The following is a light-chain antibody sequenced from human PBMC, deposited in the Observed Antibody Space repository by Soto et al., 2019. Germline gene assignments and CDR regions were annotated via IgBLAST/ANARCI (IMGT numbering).Light chain of an antibody. V-gene: IGKV3-20*01. CDR3: QQYGSSPPWT. J-gene: IGKJ1*01. CDR1: QSVSRNY. Sequence: EIVLTQSPGTLSLSPGERATLSCRASQSVSRNYLAWYQKKPGQAPRLLIYGASTRATAIPDRFSGSGSGTDFTLTITRLEPEDFAVYYCQQYGSSPPWTFGQGTKVDIK. CDR2: GAS.